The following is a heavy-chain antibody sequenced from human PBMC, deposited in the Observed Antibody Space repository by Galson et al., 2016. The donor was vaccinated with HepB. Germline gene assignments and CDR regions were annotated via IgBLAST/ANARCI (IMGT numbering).Heavy chain of an antibody. Sequence: SVKVSCKASGYTFSSYGISWVRQAPGQGLEWMGWISTYNGNTDYTQKFQGRVTMTTDTSTSTVYMDLRSLRSDDTAVYYCARTFHNYVYFYMDVWGKGTTVTVSS. CDR2: ISTYNGNT. D-gene: IGHD2/OR15-2a*01. J-gene: IGHJ6*03. V-gene: IGHV1-18*01. CDR1: GYTFSSYG. CDR3: ARTFHNYVYFYMDV.